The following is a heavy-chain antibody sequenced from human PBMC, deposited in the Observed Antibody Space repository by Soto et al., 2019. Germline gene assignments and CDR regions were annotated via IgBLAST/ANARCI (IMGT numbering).Heavy chain of an antibody. CDR3: ASLQYNFDS. V-gene: IGHV4-59*08. Sequence: PSETLSLTCTVSGGSISSYYWSWIRQPPGKGLEWIGYIYYSGSTNYNPSLKSRVTISVDTSKNQFSLKLSSVTAADTAVYYCASLQYNFDSWGQGTLVTVS. CDR1: GGSISSYY. CDR2: IYYSGST. J-gene: IGHJ4*02. D-gene: IGHD1-1*01.